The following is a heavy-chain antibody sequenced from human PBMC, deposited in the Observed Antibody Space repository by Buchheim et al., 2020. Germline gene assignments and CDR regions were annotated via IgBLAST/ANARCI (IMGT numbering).Heavy chain of an antibody. Sequence: EVQLVESGGGLVQPGGSLRLSCAASGFTFSSYAMSWVRQAPGKGLEWVSAISGSGGSTYYADSVKGRFIISRDNSKNTLYLQMNSLRARDTAVYYCAKAVVYCSGGICYGGSDYYYYYGMDVWGQETT. CDR3: AKAVVYCSGGICYGGSDYYYYYGMDV. V-gene: IGHV3-23*04. CDR1: GFTFSSYA. J-gene: IGHJ6*02. CDR2: ISGSGGST. D-gene: IGHD2-15*01.